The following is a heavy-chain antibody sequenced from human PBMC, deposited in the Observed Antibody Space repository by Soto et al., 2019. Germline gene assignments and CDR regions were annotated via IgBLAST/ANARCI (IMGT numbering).Heavy chain of an antibody. J-gene: IGHJ3*02. D-gene: IGHD5-18*01. V-gene: IGHV3-30-3*01. CDR1: GFSFSSQA. CDR2: ISNDGNRQ. Sequence: QEPLMESGGGVVQPGRSLRLSCVASGFSFSSQAMHWVRQAPGKGLEWVAAISNDGNRQLYADSVKDRFTISRDNSXXTLDLQMNNLRTEDTGVYFCARDIYSYGSVGTPDIWGQGTMVTVSS. CDR3: ARDIYSYGSVGTPDI.